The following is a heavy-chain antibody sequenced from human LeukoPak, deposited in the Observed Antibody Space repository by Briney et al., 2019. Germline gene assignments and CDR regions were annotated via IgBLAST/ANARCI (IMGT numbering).Heavy chain of an antibody. V-gene: IGHV4-4*07. J-gene: IGHJ5*02. CDR1: GGSISGSY. D-gene: IGHD3-16*01. CDR2: MYSSGTT. CDR3: ANDGANWFGP. Sequence: SETLSLTCTVSGGSISGSYWSWIRQPAGKGLEWIGRMYSSGTTNHNPSLKSRVAMSIDTSRNRFSLKLSSVTAADTAVYYCANDGANWFGPWGQGTLVTVSS.